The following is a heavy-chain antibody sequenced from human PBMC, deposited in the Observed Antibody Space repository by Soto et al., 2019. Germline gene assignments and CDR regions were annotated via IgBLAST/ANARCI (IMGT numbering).Heavy chain of an antibody. CDR2: MNPNSGNT. CDR3: ARGRSGTTVFYYYYYGMDV. D-gene: IGHD4-17*01. Sequence: ASVKVSCKASGYTFTSYDINWVRQATGQGLEWMGWMNPNSGNTGYAQKFQGRVTMTRNTSISTAYMELSSLRSEDTAVYYCARGRSGTTVFYYYYYGMDVWGQGTPVTVSS. J-gene: IGHJ6*02. CDR1: GYTFTSYD. V-gene: IGHV1-8*01.